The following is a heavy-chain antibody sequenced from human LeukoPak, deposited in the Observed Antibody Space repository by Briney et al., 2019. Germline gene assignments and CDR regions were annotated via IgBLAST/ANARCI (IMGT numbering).Heavy chain of an antibody. Sequence: PSETLSLTCTVSGGSISSSSYYWGWIRQPPGKRLEWIGSIYYSGSTYYNPSLKSRVTISVDTSKNQFSLKLSSVTAADTAVYYCARDKGTPLSYYYYYMDVWGKGTTVTVSS. CDR2: IYYSGST. CDR1: GGSISSSSYY. V-gene: IGHV4-39*02. D-gene: IGHD2-8*01. J-gene: IGHJ6*03. CDR3: ARDKGTPLSYYYYYMDV.